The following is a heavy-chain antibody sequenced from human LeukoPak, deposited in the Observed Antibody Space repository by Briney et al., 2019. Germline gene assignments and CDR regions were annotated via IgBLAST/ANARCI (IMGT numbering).Heavy chain of an antibody. CDR1: GGSISSGGYS. Sequence: SETLSLTCAVSGGSISSGGYSWSWIRQPPGKGLEWIGYIFHSGSTYYNPFLKSRVTISVDRSKNQFSLKLSSATAADTAVYYCASTRFGESIFDYWGQGTLVTVSS. V-gene: IGHV4-30-2*01. J-gene: IGHJ4*02. D-gene: IGHD3-10*01. CDR2: IFHSGST. CDR3: ASTRFGESIFDY.